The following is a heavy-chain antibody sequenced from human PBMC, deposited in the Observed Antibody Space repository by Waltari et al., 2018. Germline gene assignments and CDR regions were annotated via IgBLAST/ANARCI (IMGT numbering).Heavy chain of an antibody. V-gene: IGHV3-53*02. Sequence: EVQLVETGGGLIQPGGSLRLSCAASGFTVSTNSMTWVRQAPGKGWEWVSVIHIPSHTYYADSVKGRFTMSRDNSKNTLSLQMNSLRDEDTAVYYCAILAVAGPDVFSYFYGMDVWGQGTTVTVSS. D-gene: IGHD6-19*01. J-gene: IGHJ6*02. CDR1: GFTVSTNS. CDR2: IHIPSHT. CDR3: AILAVAGPDVFSYFYGMDV.